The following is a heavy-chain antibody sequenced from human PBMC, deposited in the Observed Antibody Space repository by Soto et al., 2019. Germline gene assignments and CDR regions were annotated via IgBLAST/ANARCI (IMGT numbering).Heavy chain of an antibody. D-gene: IGHD3-9*01. Sequence: PGGSLRLSCAASGFTFSSYAMSWVRQAPGKGLEWVSAISGSGGSTYYADSVKGRFTISRDNSKNTLYLQMNSLRAEDTAVYYCAKSYVLRYFDLAPSYFDYWGQGTPVTVSS. CDR2: ISGSGGST. V-gene: IGHV3-23*01. CDR1: GFTFSSYA. CDR3: AKSYVLRYFDLAPSYFDY. J-gene: IGHJ4*02.